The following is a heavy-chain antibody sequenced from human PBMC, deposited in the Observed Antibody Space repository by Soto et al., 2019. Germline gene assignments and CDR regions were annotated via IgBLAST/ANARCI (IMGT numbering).Heavy chain of an antibody. CDR2: INWNSGSI. V-gene: IGHV3-9*01. D-gene: IGHD6-13*01. CDR1: GFTFDDYA. CDR3: VKDESINWYSGHFRH. J-gene: IGHJ1*01. Sequence: EVQLVESGGGLVQPGRSLRLSCAASGFTFDDYAMHWVRQVPGKGLEWVSGINWNSGSIGYGDSVKGRFAICRDNAKNSLHLQMNSLSAEDTAFYYCVKDESINWYSGHFRHWGQGTLVTVSS.